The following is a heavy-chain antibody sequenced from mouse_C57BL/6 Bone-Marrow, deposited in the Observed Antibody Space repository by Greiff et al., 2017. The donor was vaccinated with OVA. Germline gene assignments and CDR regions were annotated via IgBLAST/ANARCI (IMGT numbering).Heavy chain of an antibody. D-gene: IGHD3-2*02. Sequence: VQLVESGAELARPGASVKLSCKASGYTFTSYGIRWVKQRPGQGLEWIGEIYPRSGNTYYTEKFKGKATLTAYKSSSTAYLELRSLTSEDSAVYFCASNRQDYFDYWGKGTTLTVSS. J-gene: IGHJ2*01. CDR2: IYPRSGNT. CDR3: ASNRQDYFDY. V-gene: IGHV1-81*01. CDR1: GYTFTSYG.